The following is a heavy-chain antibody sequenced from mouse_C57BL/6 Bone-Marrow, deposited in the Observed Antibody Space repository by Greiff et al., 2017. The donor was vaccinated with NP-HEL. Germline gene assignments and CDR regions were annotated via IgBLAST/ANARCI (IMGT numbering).Heavy chain of an antibody. V-gene: IGHV10-1*01. J-gene: IGHJ4*01. CDR3: VRHRILRYDAMDY. D-gene: IGHD1-1*01. Sequence: EVKVVESGGGLVQPKGSLKLSCAASGFSFNTYAMNWVRQAPGKGLEWVARIRSKSNNYATYYADSVKDRFTISRDDSESMLYLQMNNLKTEDTAMYYCVRHRILRYDAMDYWGQGTSVTVSS. CDR2: IRSKSNNYAT. CDR1: GFSFNTYA.